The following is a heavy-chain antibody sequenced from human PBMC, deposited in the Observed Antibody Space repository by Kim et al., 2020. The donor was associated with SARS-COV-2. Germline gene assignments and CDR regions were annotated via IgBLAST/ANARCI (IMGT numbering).Heavy chain of an antibody. Sequence: GGSLRLSCAASGFTFSSYSMNWVRQAPGKGLEWVSSISSSSSYIYYADSVKGRFTISRDNAKNSLYLQMNSLRAEETAVYYCARDSAARQGADAFDIWGQGTMVTVSS. V-gene: IGHV3-21*01. CDR2: ISSSSSYI. CDR1: GFTFSSYS. D-gene: IGHD6-6*01. CDR3: ARDSAARQGADAFDI. J-gene: IGHJ3*02.